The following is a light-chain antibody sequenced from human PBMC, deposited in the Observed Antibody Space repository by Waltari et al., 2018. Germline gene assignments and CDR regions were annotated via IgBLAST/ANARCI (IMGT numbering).Light chain of an antibody. Sequence: DIQMTQSPSTLSASVGDRVTITSRASQSISSWLAWYQQKPGKAPKLLIYKASSLESGVPSRFSGSGSGTEFTLTISSLQPDDFATYYCQQYHTLYTFGQGTKLEI. J-gene: IGKJ2*01. CDR2: KAS. CDR3: QQYHTLYT. CDR1: QSISSW. V-gene: IGKV1-5*03.